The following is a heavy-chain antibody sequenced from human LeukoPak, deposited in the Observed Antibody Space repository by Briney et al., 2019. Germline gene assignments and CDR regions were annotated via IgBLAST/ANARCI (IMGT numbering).Heavy chain of an antibody. CDR1: GYTFTSYG. J-gene: IGHJ6*02. CDR3: ARNRYSSSGGHYYYYGMDV. CDR2: ISAYNGNT. D-gene: IGHD6-13*01. Sequence: ASVTVSCKASGYTFTSYGISWVRQAPGQGLERMGWISAYNGNTNYAQKLQGRVTMTTDTSTSTAYMELRSLRSDDTAVYYCARNRYSSSGGHYYYYGMDVWGQGTTVTVS. V-gene: IGHV1-18*01.